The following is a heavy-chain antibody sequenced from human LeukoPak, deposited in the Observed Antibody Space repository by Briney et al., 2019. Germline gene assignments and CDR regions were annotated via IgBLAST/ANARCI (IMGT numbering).Heavy chain of an antibody. CDR2: ISYDGSNK. CDR3: AGSLCITMIVVVISWPRKNWFDP. D-gene: IGHD3-22*01. CDR1: GSTFSSYA. Sequence: HPGRSLRLSCAASGSTFSSYAMHWVRQAPGKGLEWVAVISYDGSNKYYADSVKGRFTISRDNSKNTLYLQMNSLRAEDTAVYYCAGSLCITMIVVVISWPRKNWFDPWGQGTLVTVSS. V-gene: IGHV3-30-3*01. J-gene: IGHJ5*02.